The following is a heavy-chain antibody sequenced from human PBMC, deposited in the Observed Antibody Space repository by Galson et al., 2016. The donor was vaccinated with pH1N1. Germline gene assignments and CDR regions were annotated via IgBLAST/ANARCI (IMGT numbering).Heavy chain of an antibody. V-gene: IGHV4-38-2*02. CDR3: ARLSIRHTPRDY. Sequence: ETLSLTCTVSAYSVSAGYAWGWIRQPPGKGLEWIGNIIDTGTTFYNPSLKSRVTISLDTSKSQFSLRLKSVTAADTAVYYCARLSIRHTPRDYWGQGILVTVSS. D-gene: IGHD5-12*01. CDR1: AYSVSAGYA. J-gene: IGHJ4*02. CDR2: IIDTGTT.